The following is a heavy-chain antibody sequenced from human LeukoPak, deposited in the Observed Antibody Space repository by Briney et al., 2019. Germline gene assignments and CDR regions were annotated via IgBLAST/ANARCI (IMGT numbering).Heavy chain of an antibody. J-gene: IGHJ4*02. CDR2: ISYDGANK. CDR3: ARDNVDSSGLFDY. D-gene: IGHD3-22*01. Sequence: PGGSLRLSCAASGFTFTSYVMHWVRQAPGKGLEWVAVISYDGANKYYADSVKGRFTISRDNSKNTLYLQMNSLRPEDTAVYYCARDNVDSSGLFDYWGQGTLVTVSS. CDR1: GFTFTSYV. V-gene: IGHV3-30-3*01.